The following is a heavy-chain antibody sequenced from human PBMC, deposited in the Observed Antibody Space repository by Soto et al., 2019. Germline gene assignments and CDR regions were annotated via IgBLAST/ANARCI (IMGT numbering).Heavy chain of an antibody. CDR2: ISAYNGNT. CDR1: GYTFTSYG. D-gene: IGHD2-15*01. CDR3: ARDSDRYCSGGSCYFDQYNWFDH. Sequence: QVQLVQSGAEVKKPGASVKVSCKASGYTFTSYGISWVRQAPGQGLEWMGWISAYNGNTNYAQKLQGRVTMTTDTSTRTAEMELRSLRSDDTAVYYCARDSDRYCSGGSCYFDQYNWFDHWGQGTLVTVSS. V-gene: IGHV1-18*01. J-gene: IGHJ5*02.